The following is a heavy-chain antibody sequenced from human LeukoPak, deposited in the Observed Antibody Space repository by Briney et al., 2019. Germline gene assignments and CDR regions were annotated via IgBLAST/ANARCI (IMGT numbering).Heavy chain of an antibody. CDR1: GYSFTSYW. CDR2: IYPGDSDT. V-gene: IGHV5-51*01. Sequence: GESLKISCKGSGYSFTSYWIGWVRQMPGKGLEWMGIIYPGDSDTRYSPSFQGQVTISADRSISTAYLQWSSLKASDTAMYYCARHRIAVAGSYYYGMDVWGQGTTVTVSS. D-gene: IGHD6-19*01. CDR3: ARHRIAVAGSYYYGMDV. J-gene: IGHJ6*02.